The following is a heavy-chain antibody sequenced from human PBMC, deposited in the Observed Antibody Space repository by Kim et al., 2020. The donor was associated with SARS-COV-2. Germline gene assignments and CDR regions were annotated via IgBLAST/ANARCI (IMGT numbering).Heavy chain of an antibody. J-gene: IGHJ4*02. CDR2: INPNSGDT. CDR1: GYTFTGYY. V-gene: IGHV1-2*06. CDR3: ARQTTILLMNY. Sequence: ASVKVSCKASGYTFTGYYIHWVRQAPGQGLEWMGRINPNSGDTNYAQNFQGRVTMTRDTSVSTAYMELSRLRSDDSAMYYCARQTTILLMNYWGQGTLVTVSS. D-gene: IGHD2-8*01.